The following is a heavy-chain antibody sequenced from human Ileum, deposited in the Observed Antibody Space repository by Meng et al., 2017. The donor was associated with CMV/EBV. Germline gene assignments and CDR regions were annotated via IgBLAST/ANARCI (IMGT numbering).Heavy chain of an antibody. CDR3: VRDGVGEITFYGYFDY. CDR2: IRHDGSNI. CDR1: GFLFNQYG. V-gene: IGHV3-33*07. J-gene: IGHJ4*02. Sequence: GFLFNQYGMYWVRQAPGKGLEWLAIIRHDGSNIHYADSVKGRFTISRDNSKNTLYLEMESLRGEDTAVYYCVRDGVGEITFYGYFDYWGQGALVTVSS. D-gene: IGHD2/OR15-2a*01.